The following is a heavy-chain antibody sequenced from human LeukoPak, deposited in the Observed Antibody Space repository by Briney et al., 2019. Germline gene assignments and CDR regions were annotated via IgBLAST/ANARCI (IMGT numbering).Heavy chain of an antibody. D-gene: IGHD4-17*01. V-gene: IGHV3-33*01. CDR1: GFTFSSYG. Sequence: GGSLRLSCAASGFTFSSYGMHWVRQAPGKGLEWVAVIWYDGSNKYYADSVKGRFTISRDNSKNTLYLQMNSLRAEDTAVYYCARDVRQDYYFDYWGQGTLVTVSS. CDR3: ARDVRQDYYFDY. J-gene: IGHJ4*02. CDR2: IWYDGSNK.